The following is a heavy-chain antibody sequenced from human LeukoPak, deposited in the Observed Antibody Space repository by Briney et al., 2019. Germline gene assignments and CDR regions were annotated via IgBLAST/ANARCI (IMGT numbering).Heavy chain of an antibody. CDR3: ARQAYSSNLGWFDP. Sequence: PSETLSLTCSVSGGSISSSTYCWGWIRQPPGKGLEWIGYIYNSGSTYYNPSLKSRVTISVKTPKNQFSLKLSSVTAADTAVYYCARQAYSSNLGWFDPWGQGTLVTVSS. CDR1: GGSISSSTYC. D-gene: IGHD6-13*01. CDR2: IYNSGST. V-gene: IGHV4-39*01. J-gene: IGHJ5*02.